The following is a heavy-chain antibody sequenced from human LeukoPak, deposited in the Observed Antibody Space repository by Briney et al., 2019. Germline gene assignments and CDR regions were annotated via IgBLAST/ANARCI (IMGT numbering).Heavy chain of an antibody. D-gene: IGHD3-22*01. Sequence: APVKVSCKASGYTFTSYGISWVRQAPGQGLEWMGWISAYNGNTNYAQKLQGRVTMTTDTSTSTAYMELRSLRSDDTAVYYCARASYDSSCYYFDYWGQGTLVTVSS. CDR2: ISAYNGNT. V-gene: IGHV1-18*01. CDR3: ARASYDSSCYYFDY. J-gene: IGHJ4*02. CDR1: GYTFTSYG.